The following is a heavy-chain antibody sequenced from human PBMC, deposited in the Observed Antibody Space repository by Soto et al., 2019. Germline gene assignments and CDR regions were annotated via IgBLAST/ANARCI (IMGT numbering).Heavy chain of an antibody. D-gene: IGHD1-1*01. J-gene: IGHJ3*02. CDR1: GGSVNSVNYY. Sequence: QVQLHQWGAGLLKPSETMSPTCAVFGGSVNSVNYYWSWIRQPPGKVLESIGVRSHSGGTHFNPSLTSRVTISVDTSKNRCPLKMSSVIAADTALYYCARVERGTATTVVDAFDIWGPGTMVSSSS. V-gene: IGHV4-34*01. CDR2: RSHSGGT. CDR3: ARVERGTATTVVDAFDI.